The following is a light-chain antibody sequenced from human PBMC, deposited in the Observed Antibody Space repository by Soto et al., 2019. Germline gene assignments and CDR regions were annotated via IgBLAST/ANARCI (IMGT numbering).Light chain of an antibody. J-gene: IGKJ5*01. CDR3: QQLHDYPIT. V-gene: IGKV1-5*03. CDR1: QTISSW. CDR2: KAS. Sequence: DIKMTQSPSTLSGSVGDRVTLTCRASQTISSWLAWYQQKPGKAPKLLIYKASTLKSGVPSRFSGSGSGTEFTLTISSLQPDDFATYYCQQLHDYPITFGQGTRLEIK.